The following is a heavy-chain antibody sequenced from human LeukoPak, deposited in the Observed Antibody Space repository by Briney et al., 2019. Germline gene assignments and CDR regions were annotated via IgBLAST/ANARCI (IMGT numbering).Heavy chain of an antibody. Sequence: GGSLRLSCAASGFTFSSYAMSWVRQAPGKGLEWVSAISGSGSSTYYADSVKGRFTISRDNSKNTLYLQMNSLRAEDTAIYYCAKKPRDVGSGWSYYFDYWGQGTLVPVSS. CDR3: AKKPRDVGSGWSYYFDY. J-gene: IGHJ4*02. CDR1: GFTFSSYA. CDR2: ISGSGSST. D-gene: IGHD6-13*01. V-gene: IGHV3-23*01.